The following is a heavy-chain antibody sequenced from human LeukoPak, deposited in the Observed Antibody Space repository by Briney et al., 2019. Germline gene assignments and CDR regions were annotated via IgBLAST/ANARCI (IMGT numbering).Heavy chain of an antibody. J-gene: IGHJ4*02. V-gene: IGHV4-34*01. CDR2: INHSGST. Sequence: PSETLSLTCAVYGGSFSGYYWSWIRQPPGKGLEWIGEINHSGSTNYNPSLKSRVTISVDTSKNQFSLKLSSVTAADTAVYYCARHILLRLSDYWGQGTLVTVSS. CDR1: GGSFSGYY. CDR3: ARHILLRLSDY. D-gene: IGHD3-3*01.